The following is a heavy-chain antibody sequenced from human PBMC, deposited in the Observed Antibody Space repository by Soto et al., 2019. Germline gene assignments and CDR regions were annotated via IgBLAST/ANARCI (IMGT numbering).Heavy chain of an antibody. D-gene: IGHD3-3*01. V-gene: IGHV3-33*01. Sequence: PGGSLRLSCAASGFAFSSYGIHWVRQAPGKGLEWVAVIWYDGSNRYYAESVKGRFTISRDNSENTVYLQMNSLRAEDTAVYYCARGGLKMFYFTPDYWGQGTLVTGSS. J-gene: IGHJ4*02. CDR3: ARGGLKMFYFTPDY. CDR1: GFAFSSYG. CDR2: IWYDGSNR.